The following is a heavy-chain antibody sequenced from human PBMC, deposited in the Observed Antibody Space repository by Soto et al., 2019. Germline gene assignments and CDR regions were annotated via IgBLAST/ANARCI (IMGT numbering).Heavy chain of an antibody. D-gene: IGHD3-22*01. Sequence: SSETLSLTCTVSGGSISSSSYYWSWIRQPPGRGLEWIGHIFYSGSTNYNPALKSRVTISVDTSKNHFSLNLSSVTAADTAVYYFARLGDYYQAFDYWGQGALVTVSS. CDR3: ARLGDYYQAFDY. V-gene: IGHV4-61*03. CDR1: GGSISSSSYY. CDR2: IFYSGST. J-gene: IGHJ4*02.